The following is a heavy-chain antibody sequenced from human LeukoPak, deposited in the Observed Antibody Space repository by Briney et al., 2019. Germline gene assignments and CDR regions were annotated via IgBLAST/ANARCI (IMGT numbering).Heavy chain of an antibody. D-gene: IGHD1/OR15-1a*01. CDR2: IWYDGSNK. Sequence: GGSLRLSCAASGFTFSSYGMHWVRQAPGKGLEWVAVIWYDGSNKYYADSVKGRFTISRDNSKNTLYLQMNSLRAEDTAVYYCAKDREHYYFDYWGQGTLVTVSS. CDR3: AKDREHYYFDY. CDR1: GFTFSSYG. V-gene: IGHV3-30*02. J-gene: IGHJ4*02.